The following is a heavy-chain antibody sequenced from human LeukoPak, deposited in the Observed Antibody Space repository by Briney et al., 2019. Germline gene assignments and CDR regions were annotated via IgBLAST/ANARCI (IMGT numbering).Heavy chain of an antibody. CDR3: ARDRTQGYGGNSDY. V-gene: IGHV3-20*04. CDR2: INWSGGRT. J-gene: IGHJ4*02. D-gene: IGHD4-23*01. CDR1: GFTFDDYD. Sequence: RSGGSLRLSCAAFGFTFDDYDINWVRQVPGKGLEWVSGINWSGGRTAYADSVKGRFTISRDNAKNSLYLQMNSLRAEDTAVYYCARDRTQGYGGNSDYWGQGTLVTVSS.